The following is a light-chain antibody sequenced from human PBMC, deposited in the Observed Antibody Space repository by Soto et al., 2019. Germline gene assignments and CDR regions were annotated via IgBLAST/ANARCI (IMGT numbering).Light chain of an antibody. V-gene: IGLV1-44*01. CDR2: ANN. Sequence: QAVVTQPPSVSGTPGQRVSISCSGSRSNIGINAVDWYHQLPGTAPKVLIYANNQRPSGVPDRFSGSKSGTSASLAINGLQSDDEAHYYCAAWDDSLNSLVFGGGTKVTVL. J-gene: IGLJ2*01. CDR3: AAWDDSLNSLV. CDR1: RSNIGINA.